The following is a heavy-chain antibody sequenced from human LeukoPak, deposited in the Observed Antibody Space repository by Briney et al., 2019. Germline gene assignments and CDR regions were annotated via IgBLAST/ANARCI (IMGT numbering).Heavy chain of an antibody. J-gene: IGHJ3*02. CDR1: GFTFRSYS. V-gene: IGHV3-21*01. Sequence: PGGSLRLSCAASGFTFRSYSMNWVRQAPGKGLEWVSSISGRTTYIYYADSVEGRFTLSRDNAKKSLYLQMNSLRAEDTAVYYCARRGPDAFDIWGQGTTVTVSS. CDR3: ARRGPDAFDI. CDR2: ISGRTTYI.